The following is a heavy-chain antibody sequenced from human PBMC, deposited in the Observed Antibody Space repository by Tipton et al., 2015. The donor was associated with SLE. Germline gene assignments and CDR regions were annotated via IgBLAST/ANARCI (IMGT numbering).Heavy chain of an antibody. Sequence: QLVQSGPAVRKPGSSVKVSCKSSGGTFETYALTWVREAPGQGLEWMGGIVPVFGTPTYAQKFADRLTISAVESASTVYMELNSLTVHDTAVYYCVRAVPDILPAYYPQGFDYWGQGTLVTVSA. J-gene: IGHJ4*02. CDR1: GGTFETYA. CDR3: VRAVPDILPAYYPQGFDY. CDR2: IVPVFGTP. V-gene: IGHV1-69*01. D-gene: IGHD3-9*01.